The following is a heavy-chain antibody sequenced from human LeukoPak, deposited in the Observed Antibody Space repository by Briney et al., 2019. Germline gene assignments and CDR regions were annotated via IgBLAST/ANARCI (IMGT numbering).Heavy chain of an antibody. V-gene: IGHV1-69*13. D-gene: IGHD3-22*01. CDR3: ARGYYDSSGYYLSY. J-gene: IGHJ4*02. CDR1: GGTFSIYA. Sequence: AASVTVSFKASGGTFSIYAISWVRQAPGQGREWMGGITPIFGTANYAQKFQGRVTITADESTSTAYMELSSLRSEDTAVYYCARGYYDSSGYYLSYWGQGTLVTVSS. CDR2: ITPIFGTA.